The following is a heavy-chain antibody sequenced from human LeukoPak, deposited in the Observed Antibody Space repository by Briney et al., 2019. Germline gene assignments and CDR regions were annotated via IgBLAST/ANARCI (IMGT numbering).Heavy chain of an antibody. Sequence: PSETLSLTCTVSGYSISSGYYWGWIRQPPGKGLEWIGSIYYSGSTYYNPSLKSRVTISVDTSKNQFSLKLSSVTAADTAVYYCARAVSQDYYDSSGPIDYWGQGTLVTVSS. J-gene: IGHJ4*02. CDR3: ARAVSQDYYDSSGPIDY. V-gene: IGHV4-38-2*02. CDR2: IYYSGST. CDR1: GYSISSGYY. D-gene: IGHD3-22*01.